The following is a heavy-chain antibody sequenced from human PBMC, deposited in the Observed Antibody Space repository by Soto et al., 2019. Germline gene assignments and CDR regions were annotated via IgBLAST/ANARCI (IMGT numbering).Heavy chain of an antibody. CDR3: AHCSGGSCKTPAEYFQH. J-gene: IGHJ1*01. V-gene: IGHV1-69*02. CDR2: IIPILGIA. Sequence: QVQLVQSGAEVTKPGSSVKVSCKASGGTFSSYTISWVRQAPGQGLEWMGWIIPILGIANYAQKFQGRGTITADTSTSTASIELSRLRSEGTAVYYLAHCSGGSCKTPAEYFQHWGQGTLVTVSS. CDR1: GGTFSSYT. D-gene: IGHD2-15*01.